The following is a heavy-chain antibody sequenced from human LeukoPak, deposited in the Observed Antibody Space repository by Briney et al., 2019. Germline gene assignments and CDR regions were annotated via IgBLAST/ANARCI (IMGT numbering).Heavy chain of an antibody. V-gene: IGHV3-66*01. D-gene: IGHD2-2*01. Sequence: GGSLRLSCAASGFTVSSKYMSCVRQAPGKGLEWVSVIYIDGGTYYADSVKGRFTISRDNSKNTLLLQMNSLRAEDTAVYYCARGHYSNRLGGQGTLVTVSS. CDR2: IYIDGGT. CDR1: GFTVSSKY. J-gene: IGHJ4*02. CDR3: ARGHYSNRL.